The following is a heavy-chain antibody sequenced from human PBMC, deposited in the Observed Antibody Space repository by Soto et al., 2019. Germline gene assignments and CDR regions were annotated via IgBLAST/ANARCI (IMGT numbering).Heavy chain of an antibody. CDR1: GYTFTSYA. J-gene: IGHJ6*02. V-gene: IGHV1-3*01. D-gene: IGHD2-2*01. CDR3: ARVVPAAMNYYYYGMDV. Sequence: QVQLVQSGAEVKKPGASVKVSCKASGYTFTSYAMHWVRQAPGQRLEWMGWISAGNGNTKYSQKFQGRVNITRDTTASTAYMEMSSLRSEDTAVYYWARVVPAAMNYYYYGMDVWGQGTTVAVS. CDR2: ISAGNGNT.